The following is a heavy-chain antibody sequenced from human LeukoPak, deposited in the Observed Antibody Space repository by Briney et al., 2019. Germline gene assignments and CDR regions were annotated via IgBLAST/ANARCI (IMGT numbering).Heavy chain of an antibody. CDR1: GGSINSGGYY. D-gene: IGHD5-18*01. V-gene: IGHV4-31*03. J-gene: IGHJ4*02. CDR2: IYYSGST. Sequence: SETLSLTCTVSGGSINSGGYYWSWIRQHPGKGLEWIGYIYYSGSTYYNPSLKSRVTISVDTSKNQFSLKLSSVTAADTAVYYCARVFNPAMVDSWGQGTLVTVSS. CDR3: ARVFNPAMVDS.